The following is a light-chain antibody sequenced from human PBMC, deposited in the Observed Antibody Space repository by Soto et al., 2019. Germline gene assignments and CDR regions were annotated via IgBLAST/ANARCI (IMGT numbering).Light chain of an antibody. V-gene: IGKV3-15*01. J-gene: IGKJ1*01. Sequence: EIVMTQSPATLSVSPGDRATLSCRASQSVRSHLAWYQQNPGQAPRLLIYAASTRATGIPARFSGSGSGTEFTLTISSLQAEDFAVYYCQQYNNWWTFGQGTKVDI. CDR1: QSVRSH. CDR3: QQYNNWWT. CDR2: AAS.